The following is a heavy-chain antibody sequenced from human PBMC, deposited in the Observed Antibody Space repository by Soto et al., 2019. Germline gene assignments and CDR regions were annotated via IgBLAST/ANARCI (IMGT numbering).Heavy chain of an antibody. CDR3: ARGSVALFDY. J-gene: IGHJ4*02. D-gene: IGHD2-21*01. V-gene: IGHV3-21*01. CDR1: GFTFSSYS. CDR2: ISSSSSYI. Sequence: TGGSLRLSCAASGFTFSSYSMNWVRQAPGKGLEWVSSISSSSSYIYYADSVKGRFTISRDNAKNSLYLQMNSLRAEDTAVYYCARGSVALFDYWGQGTLVTVSS.